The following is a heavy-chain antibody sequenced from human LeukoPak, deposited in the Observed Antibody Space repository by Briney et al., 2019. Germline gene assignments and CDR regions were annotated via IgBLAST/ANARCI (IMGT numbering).Heavy chain of an antibody. Sequence: GESLKISCQGSGYNFANYWIAWVRQMPGKALECMGIIHPGDSDTRYSPSFQGQVTFSADKSISTVYLQWRSLKASDTAMYYCARREGPTARTRRDYFDYWGQGSPVTVSS. J-gene: IGHJ4*02. CDR3: ARREGPTARTRRDYFDY. D-gene: IGHD1-26*01. V-gene: IGHV5-51*01. CDR2: IHPGDSDT. CDR1: GYNFANYW.